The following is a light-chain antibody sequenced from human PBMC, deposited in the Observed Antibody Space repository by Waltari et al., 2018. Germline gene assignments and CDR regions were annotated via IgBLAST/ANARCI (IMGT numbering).Light chain of an antibody. J-gene: IGLJ1*01. Sequence: SALTQPAPVSGSPGQSIIISCTGPSSDVGVYNYVSWYQQHPGKAPKLMVYDVSKRPPGVSTRFSGSKSGTTASLTISGLQAEDEADYYCSSYTSSSTLYVFGTGTKVTVL. CDR1: SSDVGVYNY. CDR2: DVS. CDR3: SSYTSSSTLYV. V-gene: IGLV2-14*01.